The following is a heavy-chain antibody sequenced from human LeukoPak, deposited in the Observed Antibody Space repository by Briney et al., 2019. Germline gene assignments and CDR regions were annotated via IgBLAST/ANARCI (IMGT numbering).Heavy chain of an antibody. CDR3: ARDGGFCSGGFCYRLFDP. V-gene: IGHV3-48*04. Sequence: GGSLRLSCAASGFTFSSHNMVWVRQPPGKGLEWISSISDSSITMYYADSVKGRFTISRDNPKNSLYLQMNSLRAEDTAVYYCARDGGFCSGGFCYRLFDPWGQGTLVTVSS. CDR2: ISDSSITM. D-gene: IGHD2-15*01. J-gene: IGHJ5*02. CDR1: GFTFSSHN.